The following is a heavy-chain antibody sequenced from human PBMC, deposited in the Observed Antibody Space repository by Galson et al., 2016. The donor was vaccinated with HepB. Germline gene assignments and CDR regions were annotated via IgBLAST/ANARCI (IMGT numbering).Heavy chain of an antibody. D-gene: IGHD2-21*02. CDR2: IIPIFGSP. V-gene: IGHV1-69*06. J-gene: IGHJ4*02. Sequence: SVKVSCKASGGTFSRFAISWMRQAPGQGLEWMGGIIPIFGSPTYAQKFQGRLTIIADISTNTASMELSSLTSEDTAVYYWARGEGTVVVVTFGYWGQGTLVTVSS. CDR3: ARGEGTVVVVTFGY. CDR1: GGTFSRFA.